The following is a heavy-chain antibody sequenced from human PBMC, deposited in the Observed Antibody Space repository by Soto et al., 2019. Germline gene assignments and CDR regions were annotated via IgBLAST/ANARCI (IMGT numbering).Heavy chain of an antibody. Sequence: GGSLRLSCAASGFTFNSYSVNWVRQAPGKGLEWVASISSGSVYIDFADSVKGRFTISRDDVTNSVSLQMDSLRVEDTGIYYCARYDAFKAFDLWGQGTMVTVSS. CDR2: ISSGSVYI. V-gene: IGHV3-21*01. D-gene: IGHD1-1*01. J-gene: IGHJ3*01. CDR1: GFTFNSYS. CDR3: ARYDAFKAFDL.